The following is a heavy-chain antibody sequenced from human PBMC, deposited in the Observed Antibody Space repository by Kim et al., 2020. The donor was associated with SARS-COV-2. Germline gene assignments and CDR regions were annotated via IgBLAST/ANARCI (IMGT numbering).Heavy chain of an antibody. J-gene: IGHJ6*02. D-gene: IGHD3-3*01. CDR1: GYTFTSYY. Sequence: ASVKVSCKASGYTFTSYYMHWVRQAPGQGLEWMGIINPSGGSTSYAQKFQGRVTMTRDTSTSTAYMELSSLRSEDTAVYYCARAGRITIFGVVAYYYYGMDVWGQETTVTVS. CDR3: ARAGRITIFGVVAYYYYGMDV. V-gene: IGHV1-46*01. CDR2: INPSGGST.